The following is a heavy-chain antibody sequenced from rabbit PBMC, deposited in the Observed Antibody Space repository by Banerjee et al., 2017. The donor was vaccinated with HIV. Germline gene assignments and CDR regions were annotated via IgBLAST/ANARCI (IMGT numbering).Heavy chain of an antibody. V-gene: IGHV1S47*01. D-gene: IGHD2-1*01. J-gene: IGHJ2*01. Sequence: QEQLVESGGGLVTPGGSLTLTCTVSGFSLSSYAMQWVRQAPGKGPEWIAYIDPVFGNTYYASWVNGRFTISSHNAQNTMYLQLNSLTAADTATYFCARDYVDSVGYGFDPRGQGTLVTVS. CDR3: ARDYVDSVGYGFDP. CDR2: IDPVFGNT. CDR1: GFSLSSYA.